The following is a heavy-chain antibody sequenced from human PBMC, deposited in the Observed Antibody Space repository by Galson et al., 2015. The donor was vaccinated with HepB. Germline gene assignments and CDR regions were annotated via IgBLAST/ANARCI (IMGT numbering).Heavy chain of an antibody. Sequence: SLRLSCAASGFTLSSHWMAWVHQAPGKGLEWVANIKHDGIEKYYVDSVKGRFTISRDNAKNSLFLQMNSLRAEDTAIYYCAREGLREAFDSWGQGTMVTVSS. CDR2: IKHDGIEK. CDR3: AREGLREAFDS. V-gene: IGHV3-7*01. D-gene: IGHD2-21*02. CDR1: GFTLSSHW. J-gene: IGHJ3*02.